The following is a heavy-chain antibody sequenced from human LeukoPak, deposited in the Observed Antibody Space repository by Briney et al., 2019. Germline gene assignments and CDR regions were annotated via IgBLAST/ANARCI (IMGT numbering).Heavy chain of an antibody. CDR1: GGTFSSYA. V-gene: IGHV1-69*05. CDR3: ARVRGSSWYRVEGWFDP. D-gene: IGHD6-13*01. CDR2: IIPIFGTA. J-gene: IGHJ5*02. Sequence: SVKVSCKATGGTFSSYAISWVRQAPGQGLEWMGRIIPIFGTANYAQKFQGRVTITTDESTSTAYMELSSLRSEDTAVYYCARVRGSSWYRVEGWFDPWGQGTLVTVSS.